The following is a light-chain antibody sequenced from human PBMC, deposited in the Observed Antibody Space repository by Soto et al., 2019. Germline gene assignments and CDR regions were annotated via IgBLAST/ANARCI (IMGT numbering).Light chain of an antibody. V-gene: IGKV1-27*01. CDR3: QKYNSVPL. CDR1: QGINYY. CDR2: AAS. Sequence: DIQMTQSPSSLSASVGDRVTIACRASQGINYYVAWYQQKPGKAPKLLIYAASTLQSGVPSRFSGSGSGTDFTLTISSLQPEHVATYSCQKYNSVPLFGPGTRVDIK. J-gene: IGKJ3*01.